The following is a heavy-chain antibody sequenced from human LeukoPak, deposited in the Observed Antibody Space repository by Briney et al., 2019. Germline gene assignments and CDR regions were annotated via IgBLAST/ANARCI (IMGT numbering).Heavy chain of an antibody. CDR3: AYGWGMDV. D-gene: IGHD2-8*02. V-gene: IGHV4-34*01. CDR2: INHSGST. J-gene: IGHJ6*02. CDR1: GGSFSGYY. Sequence: PSETLSLTCAVYGGSFSGYYRSWIRQPPGKGLEWIGEINHSGSTNYNPSLKSRVTISVDTSKNHFSLKLSSVTAADTAVYYCAYGWGMDVWGQGTTVTVSS.